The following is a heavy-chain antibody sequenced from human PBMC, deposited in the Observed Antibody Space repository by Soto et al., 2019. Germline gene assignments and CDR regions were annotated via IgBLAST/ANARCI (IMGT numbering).Heavy chain of an antibody. Sequence: EVQLVESGGGLVQPGGSLRLSCAASGFTFSSYWMHWVRQAPGKGLVWVSRINSDGSSTTYADSVKGRFTISRDNAKNTLYLQLNSLRDEDTAVYYCARGFDLQYGLDVWGQGTTVTVSS. D-gene: IGHD3-10*01. V-gene: IGHV3-74*01. CDR2: INSDGSST. CDR1: GFTFSSYW. CDR3: ARGFDLQYGLDV. J-gene: IGHJ6*02.